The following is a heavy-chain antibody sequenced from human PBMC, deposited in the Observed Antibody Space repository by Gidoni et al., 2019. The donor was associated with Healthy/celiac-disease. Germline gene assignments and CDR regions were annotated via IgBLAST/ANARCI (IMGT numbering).Heavy chain of an antibody. CDR2: FDPEDGET. CDR1: GSTTTASS. CDR3: ATGRGSSGYSFDDAFDI. D-gene: IGHD3-22*01. V-gene: IGHV1-24*01. J-gene: IGHJ3*02. Sequence: QVQLVQSGAEVKRTGASVKVSCKVSGSTTTASSRHWVRQAPGKGLEWMGGFDPEDGETIYAQKFQGRVTMTEDTSTDTAYMELSSLRSEDTAVYYCATGRGSSGYSFDDAFDIWGQGTMVTVSS.